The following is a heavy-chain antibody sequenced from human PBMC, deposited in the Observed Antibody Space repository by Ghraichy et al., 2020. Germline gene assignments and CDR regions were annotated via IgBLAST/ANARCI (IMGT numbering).Heavy chain of an antibody. CDR2: IYYSGST. Sequence: SETLSLTCTVSGGSISSGGYYWSWIRQHPGKGLEWIGYIYYSGSTYYNPSLKSRVTISVDTSKNQFSLKLSSVTAADTAVYYCARDNGGNSPYYYGMDVWGQGTTVTVSS. CDR1: GGSISSGGYY. J-gene: IGHJ6*02. D-gene: IGHD4-23*01. CDR3: ARDNGGNSPYYYGMDV. V-gene: IGHV4-31*03.